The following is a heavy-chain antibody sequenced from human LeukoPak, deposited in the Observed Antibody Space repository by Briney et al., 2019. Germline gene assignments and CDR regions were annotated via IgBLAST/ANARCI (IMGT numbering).Heavy chain of an antibody. J-gene: IGHJ4*02. V-gene: IGHV4-4*07. CDR1: GASISSYY. Sequence: SETLSLTCTVSGASISSYYWSWIRQPAGKGLEWIGSIYHSGSTFYNPSLKSRVTISVDTSKNQFSLKLNSVTAADTAVYYCARGYILYYFDYWGQGTLVTVSS. CDR3: ARGYILYYFDY. CDR2: IYHSGST. D-gene: IGHD5-18*01.